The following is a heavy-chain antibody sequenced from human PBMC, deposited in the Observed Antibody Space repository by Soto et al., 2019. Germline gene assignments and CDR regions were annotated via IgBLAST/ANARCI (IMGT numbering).Heavy chain of an antibody. CDR2: ISSSSSTI. CDR3: ARVGGGLYYYYMDV. J-gene: IGHJ6*03. V-gene: IGHV3-48*01. D-gene: IGHD2-15*01. Sequence: GGSLRLSCAASGFTFSSYSMNWVRQAPGKGLEWVSYISSSSSTIYYADSVKGRLTISRDNAKNSLYLQMNSLRAEDTAVYYCARVGGGLYYYYMDVWGKGTTVTVSS. CDR1: GFTFSSYS.